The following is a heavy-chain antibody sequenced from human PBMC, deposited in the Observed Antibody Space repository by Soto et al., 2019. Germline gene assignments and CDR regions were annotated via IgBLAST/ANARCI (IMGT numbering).Heavy chain of an antibody. Sequence: QVQLVESGGGVLQPGRSLRLSCAASGFTFDSYGMHWVRQAPGKGLGWVAVISSDGNNKYYADSVKGRFTISRDNFKNTRYLHMSSLRADDTAVYYCAKDLLPNTVTTCGSWGQGTLGTVSS. CDR3: AKDLLPNTVTTCGS. D-gene: IGHD4-17*01. CDR2: ISSDGNNK. J-gene: IGHJ5*02. CDR1: GFTFDSYG. V-gene: IGHV3-30*18.